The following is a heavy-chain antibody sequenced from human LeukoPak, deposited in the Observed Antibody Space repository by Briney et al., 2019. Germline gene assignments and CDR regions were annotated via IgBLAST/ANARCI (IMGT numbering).Heavy chain of an antibody. D-gene: IGHD2/OR15-2a*01. CDR1: GDSISSYY. CDR2: IYSSGST. Sequence: SETLSLTCTVSGDSISSYYWSWIRQPAGKGLEWIGRIYSSGSTTYNPSLKSRITMSVDTSKNQFSLKLSSVTAADTAVYYCARLGNKAGPFDYWGQGTLVTVSS. V-gene: IGHV4-4*07. J-gene: IGHJ4*02. CDR3: ARLGNKAGPFDY.